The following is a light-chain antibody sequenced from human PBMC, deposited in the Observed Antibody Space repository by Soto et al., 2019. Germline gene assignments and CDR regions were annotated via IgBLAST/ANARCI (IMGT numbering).Light chain of an antibody. CDR2: EVS. J-gene: IGLJ3*02. Sequence: QSALTQPASVSGSPGQSITISCTGTSSDVGGYNYVSWYQQHPGKAPKLMIYEVSNRPSGVSNRFSGSKSGNTASLTISGLQAEVDADYYCSSYTSSSTRVFGGGTKLTVL. CDR1: SSDVGGYNY. V-gene: IGLV2-14*01. CDR3: SSYTSSSTRV.